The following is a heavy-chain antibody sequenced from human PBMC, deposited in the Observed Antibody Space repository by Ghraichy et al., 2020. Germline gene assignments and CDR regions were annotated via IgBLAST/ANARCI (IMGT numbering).Heavy chain of an antibody. CDR3: TKDTFGAEDY. D-gene: IGHD3-16*01. V-gene: IGHV3-74*01. CDR2: INRDGSTI. J-gene: IGHJ4*02. Sequence: GGYLRLSCAASGFTFRNYWMHWVRQAPGKGLVWVARINRDGSTINHADSVNGRFTISRDNAKNTLYLQMNSLTAEDTAVYYCTKDTFGAEDYWGQGTLVTVSS. CDR1: GFTFRNYW.